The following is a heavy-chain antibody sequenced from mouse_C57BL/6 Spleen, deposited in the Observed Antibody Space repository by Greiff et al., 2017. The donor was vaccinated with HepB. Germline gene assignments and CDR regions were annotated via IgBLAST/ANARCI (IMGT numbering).Heavy chain of an antibody. V-gene: IGHV10-1*01. CDR3: VRGGYYGNYDAMDY. CDR1: GFSFNTYA. D-gene: IGHD2-1*01. CDR2: IRSKSNNYAT. J-gene: IGHJ4*01. Sequence: EVKLMESGGGLVQPKGSLKLSCAASGFSFNTYAMNWVRQAPGKGLEWVARIRSKSNNYATYYADSVKDRFTISRDDSESMLYLQMNNLKTEDTAMYYCVRGGYYGNYDAMDYWGQGTSVTVSS.